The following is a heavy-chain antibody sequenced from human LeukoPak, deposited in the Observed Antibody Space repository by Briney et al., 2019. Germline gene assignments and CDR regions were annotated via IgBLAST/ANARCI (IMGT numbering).Heavy chain of an antibody. V-gene: IGHV3-23*01. J-gene: IGHJ4*02. CDR1: GFSFSAYS. CDR3: YYYDSSGYYPQTKIDY. D-gene: IGHD3-22*01. Sequence: GGSLRLSCAASGFSFSAYSMNWVRQAPGKGLEWVSGISGGGGSTYYADSVKGRFTISRDNSKNTLYLQMNSLRAEDTAVYYCYYYDSSGYYPQTKIDYWGQGTLVTVSS. CDR2: ISGGGGST.